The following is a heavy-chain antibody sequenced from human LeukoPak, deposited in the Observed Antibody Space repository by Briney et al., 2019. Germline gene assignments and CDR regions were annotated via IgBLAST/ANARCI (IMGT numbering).Heavy chain of an antibody. Sequence: PSETPSLTCAVYGGSFSGYYWSWIRQPPGKGLEWIGEINHSGSTNYNPSLKSRVTISVDTSKNQFSLKLSSVAAADTAVYYCARGVVVVVAATLYNWFDPWGQGTLVTVSS. CDR2: INHSGST. V-gene: IGHV4-34*01. D-gene: IGHD2-15*01. J-gene: IGHJ5*02. CDR1: GGSFSGYY. CDR3: ARGVVVVVAATLYNWFDP.